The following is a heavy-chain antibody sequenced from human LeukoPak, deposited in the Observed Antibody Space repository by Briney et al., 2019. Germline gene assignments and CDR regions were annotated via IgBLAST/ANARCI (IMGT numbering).Heavy chain of an antibody. J-gene: IGHJ5*02. D-gene: IGHD3-22*01. CDR3: AKERDSSGYSRGDWFDP. V-gene: IGHV4-61*01. CDR1: GGSVSSGSYY. Sequence: PSETLSLTCSVSGGSVSSGSYYWSWIRQPPGKGLEWIGYIYHSGTTKYNPSLKSRVTISVDTSKNQFSLKMTSVTAADTAVYYCAKERDSSGYSRGDWFDPWGQGTLVTVSS. CDR2: IYHSGTT.